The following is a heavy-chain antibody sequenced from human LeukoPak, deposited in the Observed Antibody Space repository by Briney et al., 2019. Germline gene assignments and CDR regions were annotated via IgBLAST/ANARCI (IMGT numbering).Heavy chain of an antibody. D-gene: IGHD3-22*01. V-gene: IGHV4-59*01. CDR3: ARGITYYYDTSGLDAFDI. Sequence: PSETLSLTCTVSGGFISSYYWSWIRQPPGKGLEYIGYIYYSVSTNYNPSLKSRVTISVDTSKNQFSLKLSSVTAADTAVYYCARGITYYYDTSGLDAFDIWGQGTMVTVSS. CDR1: GGFISSYY. J-gene: IGHJ3*02. CDR2: IYYSVST.